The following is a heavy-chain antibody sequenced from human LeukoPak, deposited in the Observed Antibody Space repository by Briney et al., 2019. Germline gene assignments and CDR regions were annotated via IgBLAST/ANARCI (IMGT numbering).Heavy chain of an antibody. CDR1: GFTFSSYA. V-gene: IGHV3-30-3*01. CDR2: ISYDKSNK. CDR3: ARGRYSGSYFDY. D-gene: IGHD1-26*01. J-gene: IGHJ4*02. Sequence: GGSLRLSCAASGFTFSSYAMHWVRQAPGKGLEWVALISYDKSNKYYADSVKGRFTLSRDNAKNSLYLQMNSLRAEDTAVYYCARGRYSGSYFDYWGQGTLVTVSS.